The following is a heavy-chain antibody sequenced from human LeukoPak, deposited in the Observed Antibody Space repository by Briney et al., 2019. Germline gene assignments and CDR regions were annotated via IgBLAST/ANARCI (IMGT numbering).Heavy chain of an antibody. CDR1: GGSFSGYY. D-gene: IGHD2-15*01. J-gene: IGHJ4*02. Sequence: SETLSLTCAVYGGSFSGYYWSWIRQPPGKGLEWIGEINHSGSTNYNPSLKSRDTISVDTSKNQFSLKLSSVTAADTAVYYCARGYCSGGSCYSREFDYWGQGTLVTVSS. CDR2: INHSGST. V-gene: IGHV4-34*01. CDR3: ARGYCSGGSCYSREFDY.